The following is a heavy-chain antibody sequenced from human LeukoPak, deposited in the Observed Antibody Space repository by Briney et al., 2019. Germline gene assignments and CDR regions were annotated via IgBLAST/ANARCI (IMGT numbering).Heavy chain of an antibody. V-gene: IGHV3-30*18. D-gene: IGHD6-13*01. Sequence: GGSLRLSCAASGFSFSTYGVHWVRQAPGKGLEWVAYISDDGSNKYYADFVKGRFTISRDNSKNNSKNTLYLQMNSLRPEDTAAYYCAKDQRAAAGWGFDPWGQGTLVTVSS. CDR3: AKDQRAAAGWGFDP. CDR2: ISDDGSNK. J-gene: IGHJ5*02. CDR1: GFSFSTYG.